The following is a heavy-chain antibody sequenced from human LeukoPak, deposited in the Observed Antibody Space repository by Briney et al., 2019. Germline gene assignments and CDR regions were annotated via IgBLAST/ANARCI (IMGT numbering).Heavy chain of an antibody. D-gene: IGHD2-2*01. CDR3: AKEVLPTVLWGAMDV. CDR1: GFTFSSYG. Sequence: PGGSLRLSCAASGFTFSSYGMHWVRQATGKALECVAVNSYDGSSKYYGDSVKGRFTISRDNSKNTLYLQMNSLRAEDSAVYYCAKEVLPTVLWGAMDVWGQGTTVTVSS. J-gene: IGHJ6*02. CDR2: NSYDGSSK. V-gene: IGHV3-30*18.